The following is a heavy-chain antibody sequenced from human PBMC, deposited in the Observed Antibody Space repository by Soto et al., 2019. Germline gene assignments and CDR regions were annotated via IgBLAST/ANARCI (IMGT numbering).Heavy chain of an antibody. V-gene: IGHV4-31*03. CDR2: IYYSGST. CDR3: ARGGTSLRFLEGLPNYGMDV. CDR1: GGSISSGGYY. Sequence: PSETLSLSCTVSGGSISSGGYYWSWIRQHPGKGLEWIGYIYYSGSTYYNPSLKSRVTISVDTSKNQFSLKLSSVTAADTAVYYCARGGTSLRFLEGLPNYGMDVWGQGTTVTVSS. D-gene: IGHD3-3*01. J-gene: IGHJ6*02.